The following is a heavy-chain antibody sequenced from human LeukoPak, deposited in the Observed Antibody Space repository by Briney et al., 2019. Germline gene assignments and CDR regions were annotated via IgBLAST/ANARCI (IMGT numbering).Heavy chain of an antibody. V-gene: IGHV3-30-3*02. Sequence: PGGSLRLSCAASGFTFSSYAMQWVRQAPGKGLEWVALISYDGNNKYYADSVKGRFTISRDNSKNTLYLQMNSLGAEDTAVYYCAKKSVPNTPPTFDYWGQGTLVTVSS. CDR2: ISYDGNNK. D-gene: IGHD2-2*02. CDR3: AKKSVPNTPPTFDY. CDR1: GFTFSSYA. J-gene: IGHJ4*02.